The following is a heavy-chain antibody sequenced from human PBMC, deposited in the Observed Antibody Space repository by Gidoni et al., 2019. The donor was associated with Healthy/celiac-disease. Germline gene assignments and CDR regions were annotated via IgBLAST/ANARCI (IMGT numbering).Heavy chain of an antibody. CDR1: GFTFGDYA. D-gene: IGHD4-17*01. CDR3: TRRYDYGDYEDPDY. Sequence: VQLVESGGGLVQPGRSLRLSCTASGFTFGDYAMSWFRQAPGKGLEWVGFIRSKAYGGTTEYAASVKGRFTISRDDSKSIAYLQMNSLKTEDTAVYYCTRRYDYGDYEDPDYWGQGTLVTVSS. V-gene: IGHV3-49*03. CDR2: IRSKAYGGTT. J-gene: IGHJ4*02.